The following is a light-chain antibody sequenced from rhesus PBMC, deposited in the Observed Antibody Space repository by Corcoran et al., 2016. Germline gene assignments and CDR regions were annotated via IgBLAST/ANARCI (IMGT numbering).Light chain of an antibody. J-gene: IGKJ3*01. Sequence: DIQMTQSPSSLSASVGDRVTITCRASQGISSWLAWSQQKPGKAPKLLIYKASSLQSGVPSRFGGRGSGTDFTLTISSLQPEDFATYYCHQYNSAPFTFGPGTKLDIK. CDR3: HQYNSAPFT. V-gene: IGKV1-21*01. CDR2: KAS. CDR1: QGISSW.